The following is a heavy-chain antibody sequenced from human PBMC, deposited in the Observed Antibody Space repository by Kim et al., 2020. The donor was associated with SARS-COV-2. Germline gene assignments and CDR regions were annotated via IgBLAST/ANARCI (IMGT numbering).Heavy chain of an antibody. J-gene: IGHJ5*02. CDR1: GSISSSSYY. D-gene: IGHD4-17*01. Sequence: GSISSSSYYWGWIRQPPGKGLEWIGSIYYSGSTYYNPSLKSRVTISVDTSKNQFSLKLSSVTAADTAVYYCARHDYGDYVNWFDPWGQGTLAT. CDR3: ARHDYGDYVNWFDP. CDR2: IYYSGST. V-gene: IGHV4-39*01.